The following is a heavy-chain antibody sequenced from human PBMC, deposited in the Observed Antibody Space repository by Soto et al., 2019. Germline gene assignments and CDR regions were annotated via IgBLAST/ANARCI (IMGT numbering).Heavy chain of an antibody. CDR2: INPNSGGT. D-gene: IGHD3-22*01. V-gene: IGHV1-2*02. Sequence: ASVKVSCKASGYTFTGYYMHWVRQAPGQGLEWMGWINPNSGGTNYAQKFQGRVTMTRDTSISTAYMELSRLRSDDTAVYYCAREVVGYYYDSNGYGDYWGQGTLVTVSS. J-gene: IGHJ4*02. CDR1: GYTFTGYY. CDR3: AREVVGYYYDSNGYGDY.